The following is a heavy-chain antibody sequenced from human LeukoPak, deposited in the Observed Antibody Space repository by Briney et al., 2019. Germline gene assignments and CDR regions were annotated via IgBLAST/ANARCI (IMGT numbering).Heavy chain of an antibody. CDR1: GFTFSTYA. Sequence: PGGSLRLSCVASGFTFSTYAMSWVRQAPGKGLEWVSTISGGFYNTYYADSVKGRFTISRDNSKNTLYLEMNSLRVEDTAVYYCAKAVAGLFDYWGQGALVTVSS. J-gene: IGHJ4*02. CDR2: ISGGFYNT. D-gene: IGHD6-19*01. CDR3: AKAVAGLFDY. V-gene: IGHV3-23*01.